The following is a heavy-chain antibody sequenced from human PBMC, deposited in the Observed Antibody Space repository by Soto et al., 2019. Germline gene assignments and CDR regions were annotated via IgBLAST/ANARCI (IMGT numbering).Heavy chain of an antibody. Sequence: VKVSCKASGYTFTSYGISWVRQAPGQGLEWMGWISAYNGNTNYAQKLQGRVTMTTDTSTSTAYMEPTSLRSDDTAVYYCARAGYSYGRTTYYFDYWGQGTLVTVSS. CDR2: ISAYNGNT. J-gene: IGHJ4*02. V-gene: IGHV1-18*04. CDR3: ARAGYSYGRTTYYFDY. CDR1: GYTFTSYG. D-gene: IGHD5-18*01.